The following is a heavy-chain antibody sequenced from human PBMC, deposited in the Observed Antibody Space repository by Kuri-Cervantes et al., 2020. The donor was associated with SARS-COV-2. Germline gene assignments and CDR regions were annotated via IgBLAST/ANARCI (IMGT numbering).Heavy chain of an antibody. CDR3: ARVGPSSIVGATALSAFDI. Sequence: ASVKVSCKASGYTFTSYYMHWVRQATGQGLEWMGWMNPNSGNTGYAQKFQGRVTMTRNTSISTAYMELSSLRSEDTAVYYCARVGPSSIVGATALSAFDIWGQGTMVTVSS. J-gene: IGHJ3*02. CDR1: GYTFTSYY. CDR2: MNPNSGNT. V-gene: IGHV1-8*02. D-gene: IGHD1-26*01.